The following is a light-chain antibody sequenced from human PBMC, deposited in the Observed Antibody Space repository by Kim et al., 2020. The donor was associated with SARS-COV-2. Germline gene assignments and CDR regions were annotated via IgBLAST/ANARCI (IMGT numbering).Light chain of an antibody. V-gene: IGKV3-20*01. Sequence: EIVLTQSPGTLSLSPGERATLSCRASQSVSSSYLAWYQQKPGQAPRLLIYAASSRATGIPDRFSGSGSGTDFTLTISRLEPEDFALYSCQKYDSSLLTFGGGTKVDIK. J-gene: IGKJ4*01. CDR3: QKYDSSLLT. CDR2: AAS. CDR1: QSVSSSY.